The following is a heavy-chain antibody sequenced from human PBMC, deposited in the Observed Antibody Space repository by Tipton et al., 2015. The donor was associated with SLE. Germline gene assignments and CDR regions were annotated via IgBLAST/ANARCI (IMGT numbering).Heavy chain of an antibody. CDR2: ISGGGGIT. Sequence: GSLRLSCAASEFTFSSYAMSWVRQAPGKGLEWVSAISGGGGITYYAESVKGRFTISRDNSKNTLYLQMNSLRAEDTAVYYCAKDRWPPGVDYFDYWGQGTLVTVSS. D-gene: IGHD4-23*01. V-gene: IGHV3-23*01. CDR1: EFTFSSYA. J-gene: IGHJ4*02. CDR3: AKDRWPPGVDYFDY.